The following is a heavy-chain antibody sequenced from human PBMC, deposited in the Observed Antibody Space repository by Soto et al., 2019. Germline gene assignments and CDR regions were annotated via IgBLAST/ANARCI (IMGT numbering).Heavy chain of an antibody. V-gene: IGHV4-4*07. J-gene: IGHJ5*02. CDR3: ARGQRFSDSFDP. CDR2: IYSSGGT. Sequence: WTWIRQSAGKGLEWIGRIYSSGGTKYNPSLQSRVTMSLDTSKNQFSLRLTSVTAADTAIYYCARGQRFSDSFDPWGQGTLVTVS. D-gene: IGHD3-3*01.